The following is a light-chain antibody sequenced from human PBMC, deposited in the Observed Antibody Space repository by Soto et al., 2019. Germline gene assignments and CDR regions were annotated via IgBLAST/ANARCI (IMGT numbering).Light chain of an antibody. V-gene: IGLV2-8*01. CDR1: SSDVGGYNY. CDR3: CSYAGSNNLG. Sequence: QSALTQPPSASGSPGQSVTISCTGTSSDVGGYNYVSWYQQHPGKAPKLMIYEVTKRPSGVPDRFSGSKSGNTASLTVSGLQAEEEADYYCCSYAGSNNLGFGGGTKVTVL. J-gene: IGLJ2*01. CDR2: EVT.